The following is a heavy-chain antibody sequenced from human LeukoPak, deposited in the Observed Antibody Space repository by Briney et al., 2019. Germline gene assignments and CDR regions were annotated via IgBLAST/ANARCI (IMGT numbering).Heavy chain of an antibody. V-gene: IGHV4-59*01. CDR2: IYYTGST. CDR3: ARERGSGDVFDI. J-gene: IGHJ3*02. CDR1: GGSISSYY. D-gene: IGHD6-19*01. Sequence: SEALSLTCTVSVSGGSISSYYWSWIRQPPGKGLEWIGYIYYTGSTNYNPSLKSRVTMSIDTSKNQFSLNLSSVTAADTAVYYCARERGSGDVFDIWGQGTMVTVSS.